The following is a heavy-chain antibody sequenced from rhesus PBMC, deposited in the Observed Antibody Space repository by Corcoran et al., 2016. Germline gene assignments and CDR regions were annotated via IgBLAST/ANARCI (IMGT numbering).Heavy chain of an antibody. Sequence: QVQLQESGSGLVKPSETLSLTCAVPGGSISSGYYYWSWIRQPPGKGLEWSGYITYGGSTSYNLSLKSHVTISRDTSKNQFSLKLSSVTAADTAVYYCARDRPGLDSWGQGVVVTVSS. CDR2: ITYGGST. V-gene: IGHV4-122*02. J-gene: IGHJ6*01. CDR3: ARDRPGLDS. CDR1: GGSISSGYYY.